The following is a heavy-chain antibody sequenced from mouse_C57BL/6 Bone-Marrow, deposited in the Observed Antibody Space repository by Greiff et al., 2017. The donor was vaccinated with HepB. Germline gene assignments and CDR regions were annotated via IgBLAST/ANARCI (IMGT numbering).Heavy chain of an antibody. CDR1: GFSLTSYG. D-gene: IGHD1-1*01. CDR2: IWRGGST. V-gene: IGHV2-5*01. Sequence: VKLQESGPGLVQPSQSLSITCTVSGFSLTSYGVHWVRQSPGKGLEWLGVIWRGGSTDYNAAFMSRLSITKDNSKSQVFFKMNSLQADDTAIYYCAKQHYGSSYDAMDYWGQGTSVTVSS. J-gene: IGHJ4*01. CDR3: AKQHYGSSYDAMDY.